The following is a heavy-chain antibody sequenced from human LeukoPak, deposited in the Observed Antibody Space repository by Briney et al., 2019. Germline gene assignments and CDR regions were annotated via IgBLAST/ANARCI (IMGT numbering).Heavy chain of an antibody. D-gene: IGHD3-22*01. CDR1: GGSFSGYY. V-gene: IGHV4-34*01. CDR3: ARLGGYPLSAFDI. J-gene: IGHJ3*02. CDR2: INHSGST. Sequence: SETLSLTCAVYGGSFSGYYWSWIRQPPGKGLEWIGEINHSGSTNYNPSLKSRVTISVDTSKNQFSLKLNSVTAADTAVYYCARLGGYPLSAFDIWGQGTMVTVSS.